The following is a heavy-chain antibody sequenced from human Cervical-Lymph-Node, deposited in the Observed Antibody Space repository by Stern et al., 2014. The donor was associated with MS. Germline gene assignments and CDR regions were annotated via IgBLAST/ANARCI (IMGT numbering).Heavy chain of an antibody. D-gene: IGHD3-16*01. Sequence: EVQLVESGGGLVQPGRSLRLSCAASGFTFDDYAMHWVRQAPGKGLEWVSGISWNRGRIGYADSVKGRFTISRDNAKNSLYLQMNSLRAEDTALYYCAKDMGGMITFGGGIDYWGQGTLVTVSS. CDR1: GFTFDDYA. CDR3: AKDMGGMITFGGGIDY. V-gene: IGHV3-9*01. CDR2: ISWNRGRI. J-gene: IGHJ4*02.